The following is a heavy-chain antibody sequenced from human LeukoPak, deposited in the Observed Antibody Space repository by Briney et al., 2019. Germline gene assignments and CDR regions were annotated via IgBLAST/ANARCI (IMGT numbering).Heavy chain of an antibody. Sequence: SETLSLTCTVSGGSISSYYWSWIRQPPGKGLEWIGYIYYSGSTNYNPSLQSRVTISLDTSNNQFSLKLSSVTAEDTAVYYCARDLEDPAMIAAAAPTLDYWGQGTLVTVSS. CDR3: ARDLEDPAMIAAAAPTLDY. V-gene: IGHV4-59*01. J-gene: IGHJ4*02. CDR2: IYYSGST. CDR1: GGSISSYY. D-gene: IGHD6-13*01.